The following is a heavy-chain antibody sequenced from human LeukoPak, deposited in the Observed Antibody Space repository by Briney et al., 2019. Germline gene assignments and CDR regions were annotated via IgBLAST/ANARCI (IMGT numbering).Heavy chain of an antibody. CDR1: GGSISSYY. V-gene: IGHV4-4*07. J-gene: IGHJ2*01. CDR3: ASLGDRRGLHFDL. Sequence: SETLSLTCTVSGGSISSYYWSWIRQPAGKGLEWIGRIYTSGSTNYNPSLRSRVTMSADTSKNQFSLKLSSVTAADTAVYYCASLGDRRGLHFDLWGRGTLVTVSS. CDR2: IYTSGST. D-gene: IGHD1-14*01.